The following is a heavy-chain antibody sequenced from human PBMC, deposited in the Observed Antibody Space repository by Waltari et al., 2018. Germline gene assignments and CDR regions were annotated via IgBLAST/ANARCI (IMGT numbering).Heavy chain of an antibody. J-gene: IGHJ4*02. Sequence: QVQLVESGGGVVQPGRSLRLSCAASGFTFSSYGMHWVRQAPGHGLEWVAFIWYDGSNKYYADSVKGRFTISRDNFKNTLNLQMNSLRAEDTAVYYCARDESGYTSGWSTRNFDYWGQGTLVTVSS. CDR1: GFTFSSYG. D-gene: IGHD6-19*01. V-gene: IGHV3-33*01. CDR3: ARDESGYTSGWSTRNFDY. CDR2: IWYDGSNK.